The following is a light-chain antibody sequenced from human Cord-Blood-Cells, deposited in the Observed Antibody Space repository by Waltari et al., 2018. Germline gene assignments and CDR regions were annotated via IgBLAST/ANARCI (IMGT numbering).Light chain of an antibody. CDR2: DVS. Sequence: QSALTQPRSVSGSPGQSVTISCTGTSSDVGGYNYVSWYQQHPGKAPKLMIYDVSKRPSGVPDRFSGSKSGNTASLTISELQAEDEADYYCCSYAGSYTSLYVFGTGTKVTVL. J-gene: IGLJ1*01. CDR3: CSYAGSYTSLYV. CDR1: SSDVGGYNY. V-gene: IGLV2-11*01.